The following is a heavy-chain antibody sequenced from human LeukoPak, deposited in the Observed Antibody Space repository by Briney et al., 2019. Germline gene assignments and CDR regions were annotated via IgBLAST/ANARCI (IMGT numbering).Heavy chain of an antibody. CDR3: ARGRGYRNYITRRGED. CDR1: GGSFSGYY. J-gene: IGHJ4*02. Sequence: PSETLSLTCAVYGGSFSGYYWSWIRQPPGKGPEWIGEINHSGSTNYNPSLKSRVTISVDTSKNQFSLKLSSVTAADTAVYYCARGRGYRNYITRRGEDWGQGALVTVSS. V-gene: IGHV4-34*01. CDR2: INHSGST. D-gene: IGHD4-11*01.